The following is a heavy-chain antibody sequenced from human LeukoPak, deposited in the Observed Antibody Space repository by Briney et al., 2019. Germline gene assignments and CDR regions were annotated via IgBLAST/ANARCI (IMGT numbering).Heavy chain of an antibody. CDR2: IKQDGSEK. V-gene: IGHV3-7*01. J-gene: IGHJ6*02. Sequence: GGSLRLSCAASGFTFSNYWTTWVRQAPGKGLEWVANIKQDGSEKYYVDSVKGRFTISRDNAKNSLYLQMNSLRAEDRAVYYCVRDMDVWGQGTTVTVSS. CDR3: VRDMDV. CDR1: GFTFSNYW.